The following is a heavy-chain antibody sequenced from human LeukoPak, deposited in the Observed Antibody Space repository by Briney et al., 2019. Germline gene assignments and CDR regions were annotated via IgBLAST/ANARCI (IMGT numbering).Heavy chain of an antibody. D-gene: IGHD6-13*01. Sequence: GGSLRLSCSASGFTFSTYAMHWVRQAPGKGLEWVSSISSSSSYIYYADSVKGRFTISRDNAKNSLYLQMNSLRAEDTAVYYCAREYSSSWYEGYYFDYWGQGTLVTVSS. CDR1: GFTFSTYA. J-gene: IGHJ4*02. CDR3: AREYSSSWYEGYYFDY. V-gene: IGHV3-21*01. CDR2: ISSSSSYI.